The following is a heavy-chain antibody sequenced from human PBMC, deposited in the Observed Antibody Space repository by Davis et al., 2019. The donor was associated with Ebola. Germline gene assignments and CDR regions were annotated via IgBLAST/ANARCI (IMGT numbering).Heavy chain of an antibody. J-gene: IGHJ4*02. Sequence: SETLSLTCTVSGGSMSGYYWSWIRQSPGKALEWIAFIYYSGTTKYNPSLKSRVTISVDTSKNQFSLKLSSVTAADTAVYYCRSTVTPHWGQGTLVTVSS. CDR2: IYYSGTT. CDR1: GGSMSGYY. CDR3: RSTVTPH. V-gene: IGHV4-59*12. D-gene: IGHD4-17*01.